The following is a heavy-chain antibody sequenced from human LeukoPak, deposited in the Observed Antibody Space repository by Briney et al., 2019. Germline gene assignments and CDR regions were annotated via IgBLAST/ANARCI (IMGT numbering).Heavy chain of an antibody. CDR3: ARIARPDYYDSSGYYTPYYFDY. V-gene: IGHV5-51*01. J-gene: IGHJ4*02. CDR1: GSSFTSYW. CDR2: IYPGDSDT. D-gene: IGHD3-22*01. Sequence: GESLKISCQGSGSSFTSYWIGWVRQLPGKGLEWMGIIYPGDSDTRYSPSFQGQVTISADKSISTAYLQWSSLKASDTAMYYCARIARPDYYDSSGYYTPYYFDYWGQGTLVTVSS.